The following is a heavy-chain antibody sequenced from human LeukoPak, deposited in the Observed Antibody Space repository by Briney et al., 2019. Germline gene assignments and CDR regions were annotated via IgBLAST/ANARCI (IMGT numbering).Heavy chain of an antibody. J-gene: IGHJ4*02. Sequence: GGSLRLSCAASGFTFDTYVMSWVRQAPERGMEWVSSVRGNGRHPYYTDSVKGRFTVSRDNSESALFLQMTSLTVEDSAVYYCAKGISVDGYNFERGADYWGQGTLVTVSS. V-gene: IGHV3-23*01. CDR2: VRGNGRHP. CDR1: GFTFDTYV. CDR3: AKGISVDGYNFERGADY. D-gene: IGHD5-24*01.